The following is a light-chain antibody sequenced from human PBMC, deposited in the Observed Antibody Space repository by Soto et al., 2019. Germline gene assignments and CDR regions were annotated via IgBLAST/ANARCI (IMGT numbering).Light chain of an antibody. CDR3: QSYDSSLSGWV. V-gene: IGLV1-40*01. CDR1: SSNIGAGYD. CDR2: GNS. Sequence: QSVLTQPPSVSGAPGQRVTISCTESSSNIGAGYDVHWYQQLPGTAPKILIYGNSNRPSGVPDRFSGSKSGTSASLAITGLKAEDEADYDCQSYDSSLSGWVFGGGTKLTVL. J-gene: IGLJ3*02.